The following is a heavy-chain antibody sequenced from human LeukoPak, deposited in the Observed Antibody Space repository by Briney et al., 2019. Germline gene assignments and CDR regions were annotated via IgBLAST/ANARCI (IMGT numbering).Heavy chain of an antibody. D-gene: IGHD2-2*01. V-gene: IGHV1-2*02. CDR1: GFTFTGYY. CDR3: AREIEYPTLKWFDP. J-gene: IGHJ5*02. CDR2: INPNSGGT. Sequence: GGSLKLSCAASGFTFTGYYMHWVRQAPGQGLEWMGWINPNSGGTNYAQKFQGRVTMTRDTSISTAYMELSRLRSDDTAVYYCAREIEYPTLKWFDPWGQGTLVTVSS.